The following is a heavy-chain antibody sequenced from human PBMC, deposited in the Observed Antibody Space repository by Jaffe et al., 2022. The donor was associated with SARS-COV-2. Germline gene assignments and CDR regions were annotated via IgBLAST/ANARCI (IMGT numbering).Heavy chain of an antibody. V-gene: IGHV3-30*18. Sequence: QVQLVESGGGVVQPGRSLRLSCAASGFTFSSYGMHWVRQAPGKGLEWVAVISYDGSNKYYADSVKGRFTISRDNSKNTLYLQMNSLRAEDTAVYYCAKLSLGTQSNAFDIWGQGTMVTVSS. CDR3: AKLSLGTQSNAFDI. D-gene: IGHD3-16*01. J-gene: IGHJ3*02. CDR1: GFTFSSYG. CDR2: ISYDGSNK.